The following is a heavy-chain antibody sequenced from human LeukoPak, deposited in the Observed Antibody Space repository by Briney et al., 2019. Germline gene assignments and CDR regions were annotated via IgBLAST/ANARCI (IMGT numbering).Heavy chain of an antibody. J-gene: IGHJ4*02. V-gene: IGHV3-30*03. CDR1: GFTFSNYW. Sequence: GGSLRLSCVASGFTFSNYWMHWVRQAPGKGLEWVAVISYDGSNKYYADSVKGRFTISRDNSKNTLYLQMNSLRAEDTAVYYCARVIWDYYDSIGYYDYWGQGTLVTVSS. CDR2: ISYDGSNK. CDR3: ARVIWDYYDSIGYYDY. D-gene: IGHD3-22*01.